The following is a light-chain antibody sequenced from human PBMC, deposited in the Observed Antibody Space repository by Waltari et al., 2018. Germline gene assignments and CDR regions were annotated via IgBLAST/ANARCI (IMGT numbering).Light chain of an antibody. CDR2: EVS. V-gene: IGLV2-23*02. CDR3: CSYVGSRIVV. CDR1: SSDVGSYNL. Sequence: QSALTQPASVSGSPGQSITISCTGTSSDVGSYNLVSWYQQHPCKVPKLMIYEVSKRPSGISNRFSGSKSGNTASLTIAGLQAEDEADYYCCSYVGSRIVVFGGGTKMTVL. J-gene: IGLJ2*01.